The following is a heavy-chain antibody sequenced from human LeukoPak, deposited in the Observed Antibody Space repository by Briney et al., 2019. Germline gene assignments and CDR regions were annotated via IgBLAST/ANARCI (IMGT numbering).Heavy chain of an antibody. CDR2: IYYSGNT. CDR3: ARGAECSVGNCYGGNWFDP. J-gene: IGHJ5*02. D-gene: IGHD2-15*01. V-gene: IGHV4-59*01. CDR1: GGSIGSYY. Sequence: KPSETLSLICTVSGGSIGSYYWSWIRQTPEKGLEWIGFIYYSGNTDYNPSLKSRVTISRDTSKNQLSLKLSSVTAAYTAVYYCARGAECSVGNCYGGNWFDPWGQGTLVTVSS.